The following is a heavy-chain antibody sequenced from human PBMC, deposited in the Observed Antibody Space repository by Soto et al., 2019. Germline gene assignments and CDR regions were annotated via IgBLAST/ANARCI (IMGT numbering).Heavy chain of an antibody. V-gene: IGHV1-8*01. CDR3: AAFGVTTMTAFDI. CDR1: GYTFTSYD. D-gene: IGHD4-17*01. Sequence: GASVKVFCKASGYTFTSYDINWVRQATGQGLEWMGWMNPNSGNTGYAQKFQGRVTMTRNTSISTAYMELSSLRSEDTAVYYCAAFGVTTMTAFDIWGQGTMVTVSS. CDR2: MNPNSGNT. J-gene: IGHJ3*02.